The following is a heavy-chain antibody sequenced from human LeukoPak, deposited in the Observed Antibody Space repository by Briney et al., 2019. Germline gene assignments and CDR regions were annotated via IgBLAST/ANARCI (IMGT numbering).Heavy chain of an antibody. D-gene: IGHD6-13*01. V-gene: IGHV4-30-2*01. Sequence: SETLSLTCTVSGGSISSGGHYWSWIRQPPGKGLEWIGYIYHSGSTYYNPSLKSRVTISVDRSKNQFSLKLSSVTAADTAVYYCARDLKQLLEGFDYWGQGTLVTVSS. CDR2: IYHSGST. J-gene: IGHJ4*02. CDR1: GGSISSGGHY. CDR3: ARDLKQLLEGFDY.